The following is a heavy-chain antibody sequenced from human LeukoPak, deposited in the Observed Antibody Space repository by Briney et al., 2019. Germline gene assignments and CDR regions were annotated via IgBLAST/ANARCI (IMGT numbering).Heavy chain of an antibody. Sequence: PSETLSLTCTVSGGSISNYDWSWIRQPAGKGLEWIGRIYTSGSTNYNPSLKSRVTISVDTSKNQFSLKLSSVTAADTAVYYCARVPVVVVITSYYFDYWGQGTLVTVSS. CDR3: ARVPVVVVITSYYFDY. J-gene: IGHJ4*02. D-gene: IGHD3-22*01. CDR1: GGSISNYD. V-gene: IGHV4-4*07. CDR2: IYTSGST.